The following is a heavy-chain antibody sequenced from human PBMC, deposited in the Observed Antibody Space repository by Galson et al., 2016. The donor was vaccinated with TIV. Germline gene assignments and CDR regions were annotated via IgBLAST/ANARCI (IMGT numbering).Heavy chain of an antibody. V-gene: IGHV3-33*01. CDR2: IWYDGSNI. D-gene: IGHD3/OR15-3a*01. J-gene: IGHJ4*02. Sequence: LRLSCAASGFTFGSYGMHWVRQAPVKGLEWVAGIWYDGSNIEYADSVKGRFTISRDNSKKILFLQMDSLRVEDTAVYYCAREFRDYYFDYWGQGTLVIVSS. CDR3: AREFRDYYFDY. CDR1: GFTFGSYG.